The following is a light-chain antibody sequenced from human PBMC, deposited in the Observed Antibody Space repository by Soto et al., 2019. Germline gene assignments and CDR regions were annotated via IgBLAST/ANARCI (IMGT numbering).Light chain of an antibody. Sequence: EVMLTQFPGTLSLSPGERATLSCRASQSVSSSYLAWYQQKPGQAPRLLIYGASSRATGIPDRFSGSGSGTDFTLTISRLESEDFTVYYCQQYGSSITFGQGTRLEIK. CDR2: GAS. CDR3: QQYGSSIT. V-gene: IGKV3-20*01. CDR1: QSVSSSY. J-gene: IGKJ5*01.